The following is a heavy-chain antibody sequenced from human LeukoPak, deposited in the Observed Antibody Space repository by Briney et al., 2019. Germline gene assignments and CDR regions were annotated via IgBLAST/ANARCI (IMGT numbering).Heavy chain of an antibody. J-gene: IGHJ4*02. CDR2: IYYSGST. D-gene: IGHD6-13*01. CDR1: GGSISSYY. CDR3: AREGSSSWYYYFDY. Sequence: SETLSLTCTVSGGSISSYYWSWIRQPPGKGLEWIGYIYYSGSTNYNPSLTSRVTISVDTSKNQFSLKLSSVTAADTAVYYCAREGSSSWYYYFDYWGQGTLVTVSS. V-gene: IGHV4-59*01.